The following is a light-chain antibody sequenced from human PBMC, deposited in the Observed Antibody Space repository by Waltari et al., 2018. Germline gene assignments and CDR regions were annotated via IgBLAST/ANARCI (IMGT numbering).Light chain of an antibody. J-gene: IGLJ3*02. CDR1: SSDLGSYAI. V-gene: IGLV2-23*02. CDR3: CSYAGNYIWV. CDR2: DVS. Sequence: QSALPQPASVSGSPGHSVTIPCTCASSDLGSYAIVPWYQQHPGNAPKPISCDVSKRPSGVSDRFSGSKSGDTASLTISGLQFEDEADYYCCSYAGNYIWVFGGGTRLTVL.